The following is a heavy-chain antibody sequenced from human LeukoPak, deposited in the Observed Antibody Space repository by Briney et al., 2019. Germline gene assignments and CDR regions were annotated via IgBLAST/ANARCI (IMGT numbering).Heavy chain of an antibody. J-gene: IGHJ4*02. CDR1: GFTFSSYE. Sequence: PGGSLRLSCAASGFTFSSYEMNWVRQAPGKGLEWVGRIKSKTDGETTEYAAPVKDRFTISRDDSKNILYLQMNSLKTEDTAVYYCATEDPEWPHWGQGTLVTVSS. CDR2: IKSKTDGETT. V-gene: IGHV3-15*01. CDR3: ATEDPEWPH. D-gene: IGHD3-3*01.